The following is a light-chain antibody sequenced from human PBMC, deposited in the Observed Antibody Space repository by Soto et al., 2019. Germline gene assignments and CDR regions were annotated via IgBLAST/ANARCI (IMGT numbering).Light chain of an antibody. J-gene: IGLJ1*01. CDR1: SSDVGGYNS. V-gene: IGLV2-14*03. Sequence: QSVLTQPASGSGSPGQSITISCTGTSSDVGGYNSVSWYQHHPGKAPKLMIYDVSNRSSGVSSRFSGSKSDNTASLTISGLQAEDEADYYCKSYTSRSTYVFGTGTKVTVL. CDR3: KSYTSRSTYV. CDR2: DVS.